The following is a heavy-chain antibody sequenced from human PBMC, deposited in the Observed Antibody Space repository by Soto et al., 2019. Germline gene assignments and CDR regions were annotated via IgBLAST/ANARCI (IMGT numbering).Heavy chain of an antibody. Sequence: PSEILSLTCTVSGGSVSSGSYYWSWIRQPPGKGLEWIGYIYYSGSTNYNPSLKSRVTISVDTSKNQFSLKLSSVTAADTAVYYCASTYCGGDCYIYYYYGMDVWGQGTTVTVSS. V-gene: IGHV4-61*01. CDR3: ASTYCGGDCYIYYYYGMDV. CDR2: IYYSGST. CDR1: GGSVSSGSYY. D-gene: IGHD2-21*02. J-gene: IGHJ6*02.